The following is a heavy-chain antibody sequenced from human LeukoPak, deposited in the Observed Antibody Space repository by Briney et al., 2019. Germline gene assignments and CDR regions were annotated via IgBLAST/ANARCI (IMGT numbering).Heavy chain of an antibody. CDR2: IYPADSDI. CDR3: ARQEYCSGGSCYTWFDP. D-gene: IGHD2-15*01. J-gene: IGHJ5*02. Sequence: GESLKISCKGSGYSINNYWIGWVRQMPGKGLEWMGVIYPADSDIRYSPSFQGQVTISADKSISTAYLQWSSLKASDTAMYYCARQEYCSGGSCYTWFDPWGQGTLVIVSS. V-gene: IGHV5-51*01. CDR1: GYSINNYW.